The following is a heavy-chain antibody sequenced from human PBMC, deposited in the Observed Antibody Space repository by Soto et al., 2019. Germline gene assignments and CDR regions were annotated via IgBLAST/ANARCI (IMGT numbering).Heavy chain of an antibody. CDR1: GDSISNSRW. V-gene: IGHV4-4*02. CDR3: AYSTGWYRHDV. D-gene: IGHD6-19*01. CDR2: IFHSGDT. J-gene: IGHJ3*01. Sequence: QVQLQESGPGLVKPSGTLSLTCAVSGDSISNSRWWTWVRQPPGKGLVWIWDIFHSGDTNYNPSLSGRIFITVEKSQNQFSLKVSSVTAADTAVYYCAYSTGWYRHDVWGQGTLVTVSS.